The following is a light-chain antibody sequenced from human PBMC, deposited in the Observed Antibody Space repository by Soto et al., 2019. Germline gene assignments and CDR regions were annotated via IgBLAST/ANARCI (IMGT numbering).Light chain of an antibody. CDR3: QQANSFPHT. CDR2: AAS. J-gene: IGKJ3*01. V-gene: IGKV1D-12*01. Sequence: DIQMTQSPSSVSASVGDRVTITCRASQGIAGWLAWYQQKPGKAPKLLIYAASTLQSGVPSRFSGSGSGTDFTLTICRLQPEDFATYYCQQANSFPHTFGPGTKADIK. CDR1: QGIAGW.